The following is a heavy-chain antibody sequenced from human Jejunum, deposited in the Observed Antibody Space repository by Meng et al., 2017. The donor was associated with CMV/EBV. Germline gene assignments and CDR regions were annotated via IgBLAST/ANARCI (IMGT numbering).Heavy chain of an antibody. CDR2: TYTGGST. CDR3: VRHMYNFGVVTAIEN. V-gene: IGHV3-53*01. CDR1: FAVTNSY. J-gene: IGHJ4*02. D-gene: IGHD2-21*02. Sequence: FAVTNSYMSWVRQAPGTGLAWVSVTYTGGSTFYSDSVKGRFTVSRDSFNNTLSLQMNSLRDEDTALYYCVRHMYNFGVVTAIENWGQGTQVTVSS.